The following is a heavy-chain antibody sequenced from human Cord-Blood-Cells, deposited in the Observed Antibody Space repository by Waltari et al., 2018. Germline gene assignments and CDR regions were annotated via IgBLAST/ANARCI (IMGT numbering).Heavy chain of an antibody. Sequence: QVQLVQSGAEVKKPGASVKVSCKASGYTFTGYYMHWVRQAPGQGLEWMGWINPNSGGTNYAQKVQGRVTMTRDTSISTAYMELSRLRSDDTAVYYCAKTRYSSSSGDAFDIWGQGTMVTVSS. CDR3: AKTRYSSSSGDAFDI. CDR1: GYTFTGYY. J-gene: IGHJ3*02. V-gene: IGHV1-2*02. CDR2: INPNSGGT. D-gene: IGHD6-6*01.